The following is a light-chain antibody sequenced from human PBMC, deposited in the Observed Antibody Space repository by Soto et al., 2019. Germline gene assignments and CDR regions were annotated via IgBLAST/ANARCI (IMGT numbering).Light chain of an antibody. CDR1: QSINNW. V-gene: IGKV1-5*01. CDR2: DAS. Sequence: DIQMTPSPSTLSASVGDRVTLPCRASQSINNWLAWYQQKPGKAPKFLIYDASNLESGVPSRFSGSGSGTEFTLTISSLQPDDFATYYCQQYNSYLWTFGQGTKVDIK. J-gene: IGKJ1*01. CDR3: QQYNSYLWT.